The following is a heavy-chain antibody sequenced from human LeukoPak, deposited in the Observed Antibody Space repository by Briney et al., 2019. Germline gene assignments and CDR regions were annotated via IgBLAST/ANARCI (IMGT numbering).Heavy chain of an antibody. CDR1: GYIFTNYY. Sequence: ASVKVSCKASGYIFTNYYMHWVRQAPGQGLEWMGTINPSGGSTTYAQKFQGRVTMTRDTSTSTVYMELSSLRSVYTAVYYCARDHGSAYYRAPRHWGQGTLVTVSS. CDR2: INPSGGST. V-gene: IGHV1-46*01. J-gene: IGHJ4*02. D-gene: IGHD3-10*01. CDR3: ARDHGSAYYRAPRH.